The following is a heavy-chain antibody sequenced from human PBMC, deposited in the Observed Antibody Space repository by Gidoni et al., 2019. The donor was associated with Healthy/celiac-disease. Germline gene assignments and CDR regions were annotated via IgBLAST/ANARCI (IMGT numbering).Heavy chain of an antibody. J-gene: IGHJ1*01. D-gene: IGHD1-26*01. V-gene: IGHV3-23*01. CDR3: AKATQWELLWGVYAEYFQH. CDR1: GFTFSSYA. Sequence: EVQLLESGGGLVQPGGSLRLSCAASGFTFSSYAMSWVRQAPGKGLEWVSAIRGSGGSTYYADSVKGRFTISRDNSKNTLYLQMNSLRAEDTAVYYCAKATQWELLWGVYAEYFQHWGQGTLVTVSS. CDR2: IRGSGGST.